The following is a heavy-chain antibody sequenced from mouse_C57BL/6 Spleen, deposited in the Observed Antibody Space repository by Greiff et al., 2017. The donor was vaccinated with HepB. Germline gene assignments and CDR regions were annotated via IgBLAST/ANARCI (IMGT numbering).Heavy chain of an antibody. CDR2: IRSKSNNYAT. CDR1: GFSFNTYA. J-gene: IGHJ2*01. CDR3: VRERGYYFDY. Sequence: EVQLVESGGGLVQPKGSLKLSCAASGFSFNTYAMNWVRQAPGKGLEWVARIRSKSNNYATYYADSVKDRFTISRDDSESMLYLQMNNLKTEDTSMYYCVRERGYYFDYWGQGTTLTVSS. V-gene: IGHV10-1*01.